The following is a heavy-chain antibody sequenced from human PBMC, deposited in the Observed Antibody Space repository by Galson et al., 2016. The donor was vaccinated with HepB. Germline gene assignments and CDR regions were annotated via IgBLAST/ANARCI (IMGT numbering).Heavy chain of an antibody. CDR2: IIPIFGTT. V-gene: IGHV1-69*13. D-gene: IGHD3-16*01. J-gene: IGHJ4*02. Sequence: SVKVSCKASGGTFSRYVISWVRQAPGQGLEWMGGIIPIFGTTKYAQKFQGRVTITADESTSTAYMGLSSLRSEDTAVYYCARGLRGDPPDYWGQGTLVTVSS. CDR1: GGTFSRYV. CDR3: ARGLRGDPPDY.